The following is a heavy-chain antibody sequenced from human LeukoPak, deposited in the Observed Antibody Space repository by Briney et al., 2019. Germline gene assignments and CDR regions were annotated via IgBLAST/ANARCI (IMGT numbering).Heavy chain of an antibody. D-gene: IGHD6-19*01. J-gene: IGHJ4*02. Sequence: GGSLRLSCAASGFTFSSYGLSWVRQAPGKGLEWVSAISGSGGTTYYADSVKGRFTISRDSSKNTLFLQMNSLRAEDTAVYYCAKTTTGYSSGRFPGWPVDYWGQGTLVTVSS. CDR2: ISGSGGTT. V-gene: IGHV3-23*01. CDR1: GFTFSSYG. CDR3: AKTTTGYSSGRFPGWPVDY.